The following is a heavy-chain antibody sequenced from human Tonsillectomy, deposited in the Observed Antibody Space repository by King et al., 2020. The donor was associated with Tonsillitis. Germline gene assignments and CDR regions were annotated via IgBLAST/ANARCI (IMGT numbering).Heavy chain of an antibody. V-gene: IGHV4-59*01. Sequence: QLQESGPGLVKPSETLSLTCTVSGGSISSYYWSWIRQPPGKGLEWIGYTYYSGSTNYNPSLKSRVTISVDTSKNQFSLKLSSVTAADTAVYYCARGDYDFWSGLNAWGQGTLVTVSS. CDR1: GGSISSYY. CDR2: TYYSGST. D-gene: IGHD3-3*01. J-gene: IGHJ5*02. CDR3: ARGDYDFWSGLNA.